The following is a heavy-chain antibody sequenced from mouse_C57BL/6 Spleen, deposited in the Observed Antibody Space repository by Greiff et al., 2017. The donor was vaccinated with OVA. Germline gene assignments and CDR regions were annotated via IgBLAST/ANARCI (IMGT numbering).Heavy chain of an antibody. D-gene: IGHD2-4*01. CDR2: INPSNGGT. CDR3: ARRGDDYVLYWYFDV. CDR1: GYTFTSYW. Sequence: QVHVKQPGTELVKPGASVKLSCKASGYTFTSYWMHWVKQRPGQGLEWIGNINPSNGGTNYNEKFKSKATLTVDKSSSTAYMQLSSLTSEDSAVYYCARRGDDYVLYWYFDVWGTGTTVTVSS. V-gene: IGHV1-53*01. J-gene: IGHJ1*03.